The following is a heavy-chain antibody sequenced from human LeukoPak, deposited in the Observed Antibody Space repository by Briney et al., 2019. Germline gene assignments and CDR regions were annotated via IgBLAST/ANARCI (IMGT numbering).Heavy chain of an antibody. J-gene: IGHJ4*02. CDR3: ASGRPYYDLWSGYYSPYFDY. V-gene: IGHV4-4*09. CDR2: IYTSGST. CDR1: GGSISSYY. D-gene: IGHD3-3*01. Sequence: SETLSLTCTVSGGSISSYYWSWIRQPPGKGLEWIGYIYTSGSTNYNPSLKSRVTISVDTSKNQFSLKLSSVTAADTAVYYCASGRPYYDLWSGYYSPYFDYWGQGTLVTVSS.